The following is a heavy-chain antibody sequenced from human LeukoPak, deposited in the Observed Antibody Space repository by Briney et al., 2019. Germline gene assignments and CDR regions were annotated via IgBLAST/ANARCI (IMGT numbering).Heavy chain of an antibody. Sequence: GGSLRLSCAVSGLTFSSSWMDWVRQAPGKGLEWVASINPEGGEKYSADSVKGRFTISRDNAKNSLYLQMDSLRVVDTAFYYCARDLAYSRLDYWGQGMLVTVSS. J-gene: IGHJ4*02. V-gene: IGHV3-7*01. CDR3: ARDLAYSRLDY. CDR1: GLTFSSSW. CDR2: INPEGGEK. D-gene: IGHD5-18*01.